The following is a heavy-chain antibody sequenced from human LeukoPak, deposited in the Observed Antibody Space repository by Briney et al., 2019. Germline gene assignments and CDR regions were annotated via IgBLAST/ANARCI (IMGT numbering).Heavy chain of an antibody. CDR2: IYSGGST. D-gene: IGHD3-16*01. V-gene: IGHV3-53*01. CDR3: ARGGGPGYYYYGMDV. Sequence: PGGSLRLSCAASGFTVSSNYMSWVRQAPGKGLEWVSVIYSGGSTYYADSVKGRSTISRDNSKNTLYLQMNSLRAEDTAVYYCARGGGPGYYYYGMDVWGQGTTVTVSS. CDR1: GFTVSSNY. J-gene: IGHJ6*02.